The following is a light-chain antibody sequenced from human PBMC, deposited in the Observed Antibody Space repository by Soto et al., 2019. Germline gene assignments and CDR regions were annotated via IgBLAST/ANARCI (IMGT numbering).Light chain of an antibody. V-gene: IGKV1-5*01. Sequence: DIQMTQSPSTLSASVGDRVTITCRASQSITNRLAWYQQKPGKAPKVLIYDASNLEYGVPSRFSGSGFGTEFTLTIASLQPDDFATYYCQQYETFSGTFGPGTKVDIK. CDR3: QQYETFSGT. CDR1: QSITNR. CDR2: DAS. J-gene: IGKJ1*01.